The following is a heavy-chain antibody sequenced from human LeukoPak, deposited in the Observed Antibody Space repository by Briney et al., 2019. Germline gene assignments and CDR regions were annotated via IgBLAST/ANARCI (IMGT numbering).Heavy chain of an antibody. D-gene: IGHD3-10*01. V-gene: IGHV3-23*01. CDR1: GFTFSSYA. Sequence: GGSLRLSCAASGFTFSSYAMSWVRQAPGKGLEWVSATSGSGGSTYYADSVKGRFTISRDNSKNTLYLQMNSLRAEDTAVYYCAKDFMVRGVRYYFDYWGQGTLVTVSS. CDR3: AKDFMVRGVRYYFDY. CDR2: TSGSGGST. J-gene: IGHJ4*02.